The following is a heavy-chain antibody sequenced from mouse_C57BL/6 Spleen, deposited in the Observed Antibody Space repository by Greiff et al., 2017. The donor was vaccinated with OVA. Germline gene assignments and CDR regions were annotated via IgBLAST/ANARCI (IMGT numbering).Heavy chain of an antibody. CDR1: GYTFTSYW. V-gene: IGHV1-74*01. D-gene: IGHD1-1*01. J-gene: IGHJ4*01. CDR2: IHPSDSDT. Sequence: QVQLQQPGAELVKPGASVKVSCKASGYTFTSYWMHWVKQRPGQGLEWIGRIHPSDSDTNYNQKFKGKATLTVDKSSSTAYMQLSSLTSEDSAVYYCALHSSTTLIAPEAMDYWGQGTSVTVSS. CDR3: ALHSSTTLIAPEAMDY.